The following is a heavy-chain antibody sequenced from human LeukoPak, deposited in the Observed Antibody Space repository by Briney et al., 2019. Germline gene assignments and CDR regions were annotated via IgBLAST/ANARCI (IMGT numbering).Heavy chain of an antibody. Sequence: GGSLRLSCGASGFTFSDYYMTWIRQAPGKGLEWLSYISGSGGYTNYADSVKGRFTTSRDNAKNSLYLQMNSLRAEDTAVYYCARVGSIAAAGTPDYWGQGTLVTVSS. CDR3: ARVGSIAAAGTPDY. D-gene: IGHD6-13*01. CDR2: ISGSGGYT. V-gene: IGHV3-11*06. J-gene: IGHJ4*02. CDR1: GFTFSDYY.